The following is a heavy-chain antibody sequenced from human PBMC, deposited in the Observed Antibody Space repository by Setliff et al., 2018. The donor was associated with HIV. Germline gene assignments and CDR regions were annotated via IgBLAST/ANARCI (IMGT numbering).Heavy chain of an antibody. CDR1: GYTFTSYG. CDR3: SRSGVPPYYYYGMDV. Sequence: ASVKVSCKASGYTFTSYGISWVRQAPGQGLEWMGWISAYNGNTNYAQKFQGRVTMTTDTSTTTALMELRSLKADDTAIYYCSRSGVPPYYYYGMDVWGQGTTVTVSS. D-gene: IGHD3-10*01. CDR2: ISAYNGNT. J-gene: IGHJ6*02. V-gene: IGHV1-18*01.